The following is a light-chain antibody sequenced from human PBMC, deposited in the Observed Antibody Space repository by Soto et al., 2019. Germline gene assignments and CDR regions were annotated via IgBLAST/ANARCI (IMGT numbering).Light chain of an antibody. Sequence: QSALTQPASVSASPGQSITISCTGTSSDVGAYNYVSWYQQHPGKAPKLMIYEVTNRPSGVSNRFSGSKSGNTASLTISGLQAEDEADYYCTSYTRSSTYVLGTGTKVTVL. J-gene: IGLJ1*01. CDR2: EVT. CDR1: SSDVGAYNY. V-gene: IGLV2-14*01. CDR3: TSYTRSSTYV.